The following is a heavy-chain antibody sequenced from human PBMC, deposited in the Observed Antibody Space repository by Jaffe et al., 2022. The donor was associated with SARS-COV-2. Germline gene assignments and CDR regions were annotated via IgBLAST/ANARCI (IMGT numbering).Heavy chain of an antibody. V-gene: IGHV3-9*01. CDR2: ISWNSGSI. Sequence: EVQLVESGGGLVQPGRSLRLSCAASGFTFDDYAMHWVRQAPGKGLEWVSGISWNSGSIGYADSVKGRFTISRDNAKNSLYLQMNSLRAEDTALYYCAKANDPIRGYYFDYWGQGTLVTVSS. CDR3: AKANDPIRGYYFDY. J-gene: IGHJ4*02. D-gene: IGHD3-3*01. CDR1: GFTFDDYA.